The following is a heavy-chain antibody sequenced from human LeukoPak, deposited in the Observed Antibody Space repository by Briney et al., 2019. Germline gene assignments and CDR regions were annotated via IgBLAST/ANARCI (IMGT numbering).Heavy chain of an antibody. J-gene: IGHJ4*02. V-gene: IGHV3-23*01. CDR3: AQGFSSGWYPY. CDR2: ISVNGETT. D-gene: IGHD6-19*01. CDR1: GFSVSSFG. Sequence: PGGSLRLSCAVSGFSVSSFGMGWVRQGPGKGLEWISAISVNGETTWYADSVRGRFIISRDNSENTLYLQLSSLRAEDTAVYYCAQGFSSGWYPYWGQGSLVSVSS.